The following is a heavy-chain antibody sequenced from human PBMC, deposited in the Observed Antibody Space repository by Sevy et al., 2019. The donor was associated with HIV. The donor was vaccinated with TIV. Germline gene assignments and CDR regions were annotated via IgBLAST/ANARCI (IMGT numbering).Heavy chain of an antibody. V-gene: IGHV3-21*01. CDR2: ISSTSAYI. D-gene: IGHD1-1*01. CDR3: ARAVLEISTWRSDY. J-gene: IGHJ4*02. CDR1: GFTFSSYR. Sequence: GGSLRLSCAASGFTFSSYRMTWVRQAPGKGLEWVSCISSTSAYINYADSVKGRFTSSRDNAKNLLYLKMDSLRAEDTAVYYCARAVLEISTWRSDYWGQGTLVTVSS.